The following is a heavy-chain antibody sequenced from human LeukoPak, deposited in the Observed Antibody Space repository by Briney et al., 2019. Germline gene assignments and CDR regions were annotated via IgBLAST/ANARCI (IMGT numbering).Heavy chain of an antibody. D-gene: IGHD3-10*01. V-gene: IGHV4-30-2*01. CDR2: IYHSGST. Sequence: SQTLSLTCAVSGGSISSGGYSWSWIRQPPGKGLEWIGYIYHSGSTYYNPSLKSRVTISVDRSKNQFSLKLSSVTAADTAVYYCARGWGYDSGSYYNGFDYWGQGTLVTVSS. CDR1: GGSISSGGYS. J-gene: IGHJ4*02. CDR3: ARGWGYDSGSYYNGFDY.